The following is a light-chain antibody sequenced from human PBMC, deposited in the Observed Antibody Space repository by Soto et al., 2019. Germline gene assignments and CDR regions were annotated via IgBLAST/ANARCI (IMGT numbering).Light chain of an antibody. CDR2: DAS. Sequence: EIMLTQSPATMSLSPGERATLSCGASESVSYSYVAWYQLKGGLAPRLLIHDASTRASGIPDRFSGSKSGTDFTLTIRGLEPEDLAVYYCQQRSNWPRTFGQGTMVDI. J-gene: IGKJ1*01. V-gene: IGKV3D-20*02. CDR1: ESVSYSY. CDR3: QQRSNWPRT.